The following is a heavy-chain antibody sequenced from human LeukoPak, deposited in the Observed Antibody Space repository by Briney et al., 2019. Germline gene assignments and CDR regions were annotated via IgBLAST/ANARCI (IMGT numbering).Heavy chain of an antibody. Sequence: SETLSLTCAVSGGSISSGGYSWSWIRQPPGKGLEWIGYIYHSGSTYYNPSLKSRVTISVDRSKNQFSLKLSSVTAADTAVYYCARGRQLLYAWFDPWGQGTLVTGSS. CDR3: ARGRQLLYAWFDP. V-gene: IGHV4-30-2*01. D-gene: IGHD2-2*02. CDR1: GGSISSGGYS. CDR2: IYHSGST. J-gene: IGHJ5*02.